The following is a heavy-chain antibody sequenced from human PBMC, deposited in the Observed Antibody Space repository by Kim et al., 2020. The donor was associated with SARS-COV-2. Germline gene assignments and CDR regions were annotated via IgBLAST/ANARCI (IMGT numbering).Heavy chain of an antibody. J-gene: IGHJ3*02. CDR1: GGSISSEDYY. CDR3: STAAGDAFYI. D-gene: IGHD6-13*01. Sequence: SETLSLTCTVSGGSISSEDYYWSWIRQPPGKGLEWIGYTSHSGSTYYNPSLKSRITISTDTSKNHFSLTLTSVTTADTAVYYCSTAAGDAFYIWGQGTMV. CDR2: TSHSGST. V-gene: IGHV4-30-4*01.